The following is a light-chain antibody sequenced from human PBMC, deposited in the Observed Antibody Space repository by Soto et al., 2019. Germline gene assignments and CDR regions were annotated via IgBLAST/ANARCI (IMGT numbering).Light chain of an antibody. Sequence: EIVLTQSPGTLSLSPGERATLSCRASQSVSSSYLAWYQQKPGQAPRLLIYGASSRATGIPDRFSGSGSGTDFTLTSSRLEPEDVAVYYCQQFVISPWTFGQGTKLESK. CDR3: QQFVISPWT. J-gene: IGKJ1*01. V-gene: IGKV3-20*01. CDR2: GAS. CDR1: QSVSSSY.